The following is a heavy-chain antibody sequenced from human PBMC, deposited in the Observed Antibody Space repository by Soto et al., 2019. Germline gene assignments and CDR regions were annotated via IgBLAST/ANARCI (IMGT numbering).Heavy chain of an antibody. V-gene: IGHV4-59*08. CDR2: IYYSGST. CDR3: ARRGSRDRHYYYYYMDV. Sequence: SETLSLTSTVSGGSISSYDWSWIRQPPGKGLEWIGYIYYSGSTNYNPSLKSRVTISVDTSKNQFSLKLSSVTAADTAVYYCARRGSRDRHYYYYYMDVWGKGTTVTVSS. D-gene: IGHD3-16*01. CDR1: GGSISSYD. J-gene: IGHJ6*03.